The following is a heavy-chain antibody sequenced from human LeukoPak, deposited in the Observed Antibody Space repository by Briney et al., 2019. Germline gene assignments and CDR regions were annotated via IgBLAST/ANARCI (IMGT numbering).Heavy chain of an antibody. D-gene: IGHD3-3*01. CDR2: ISSSSSYI. J-gene: IGHJ3*02. CDR3: ASRHYDFWSGYLDDAFDI. CDR1: GFTFSSYS. V-gene: IGHV3-21*01. Sequence: PGGSLRLSCAASGFTFSSYSMNWVRQAPGKGLEWVSSISSSSSYIYYADSVKGRFTISRDNAKNSLYLQLNSLRAEDTAVYYCASRHYDFWSGYLDDAFDIWGQGTMVTVSS.